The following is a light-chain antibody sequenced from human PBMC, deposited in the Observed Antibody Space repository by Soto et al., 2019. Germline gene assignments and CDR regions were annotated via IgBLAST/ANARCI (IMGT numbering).Light chain of an antibody. J-gene: IGKJ1*01. CDR3: QQYGGPPWT. V-gene: IGKV3-20*01. CDR1: QSVSSSW. CDR2: GAS. Sequence: EIVLTQSPGTLSLSPGDRATLSCRASQSVSSSWLAWYQQKPGQAPRLLIYGASSRATGVPDRFSGSGSGTDFTLTISRLEPEDSAVFYCQQYGGPPWTFGQGTKVEIK.